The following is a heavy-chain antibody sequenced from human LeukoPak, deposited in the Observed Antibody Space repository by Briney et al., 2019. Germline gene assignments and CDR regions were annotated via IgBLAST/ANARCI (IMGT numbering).Heavy chain of an antibody. D-gene: IGHD5-18*01. J-gene: IGHJ4*02. V-gene: IGHV3-48*03. CDR1: GFTFSSYE. Sequence: GGSLRLSSAASGFTFSSYEMNWVRQAPGKGLEWVSDISSSGTTIHYADSVKGRFTISRDNAKNSLYLQMSSLRAEDTAVYYCARGLDDGYSYGLDYWGQGTLVTVSS. CDR2: ISSSGTTI. CDR3: ARGLDDGYSYGLDY.